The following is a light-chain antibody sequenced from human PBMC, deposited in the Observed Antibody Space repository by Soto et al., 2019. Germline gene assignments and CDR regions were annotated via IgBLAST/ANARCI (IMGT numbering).Light chain of an antibody. CDR1: NSNIGTNT. Sequence: VLTQPPSASGTPGQRVTISCSGGNSNIGTNTVNWYLQKTGQSPQLLISLGSQRSSGVPDRFSGSGSGTDFTLKISRVEAEDVGVYYCMQALQALRTFGQGTKVDIK. CDR3: MQALQALRT. J-gene: IGKJ1*01. V-gene: IGKV2-28*01. CDR2: LGS.